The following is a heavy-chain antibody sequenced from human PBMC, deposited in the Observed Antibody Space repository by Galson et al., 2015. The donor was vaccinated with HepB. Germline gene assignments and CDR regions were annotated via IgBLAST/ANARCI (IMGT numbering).Heavy chain of an antibody. D-gene: IGHD2-15*01. Sequence: SLRLSCAASGFTFSSYAMHWVRQAPGKGLEWVAVISYDGSNKYYADSAKGRFTISRDNSKNTLYLQMNSLRAEDTAVYYCARDGDIVVVVAATAYYFDYWGQGTLVTVSS. J-gene: IGHJ4*02. CDR1: GFTFSSYA. V-gene: IGHV3-30-3*01. CDR2: ISYDGSNK. CDR3: ARDGDIVVVVAATAYYFDY.